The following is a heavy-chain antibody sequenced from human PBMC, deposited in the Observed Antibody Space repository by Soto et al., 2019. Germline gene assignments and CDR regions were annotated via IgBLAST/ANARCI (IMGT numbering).Heavy chain of an antibody. V-gene: IGHV1-18*01. Sequence: XSVKVSCKASGYTFTSYGISWVRQAPGQGLEWMGWISAYNGNTNYSQKLQGRVTMTTDTSTSTAYMELRSLRSDDTAVYYCARAMAVGGIPNWFDPWGQGTPVTVSS. CDR1: GYTFTSYG. CDR3: ARAMAVGGIPNWFDP. D-gene: IGHD6-19*01. J-gene: IGHJ5*02. CDR2: ISAYNGNT.